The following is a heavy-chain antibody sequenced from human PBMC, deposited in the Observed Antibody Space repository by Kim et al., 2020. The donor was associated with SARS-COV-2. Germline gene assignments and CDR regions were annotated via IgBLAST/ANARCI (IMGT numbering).Heavy chain of an antibody. CDR2: IYYSGST. J-gene: IGHJ3*02. V-gene: IGHV4-31*03. D-gene: IGHD6-19*01. CDR3: ARARRGIVVDAFDI. Sequence: SETLSLTCTVSGGSISSGGYYWSWIRQHPGKGLEWIGYIYYSGSTYYNPSLKSRVTISVDTSKNQFSLKLSSVTAAHTAVYYCARARRGIVVDAFDIWGQGTMVTVSS. CDR1: GGSISSGGYY.